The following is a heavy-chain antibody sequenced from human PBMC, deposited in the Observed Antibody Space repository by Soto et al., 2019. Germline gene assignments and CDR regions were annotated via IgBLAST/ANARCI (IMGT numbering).Heavy chain of an antibody. D-gene: IGHD1-7*01. CDR3: ARERNYAQNWFDP. J-gene: IGHJ5*02. CDR1: GFTFSSYS. CDR2: ISSSSSYI. V-gene: IGHV3-21*01. Sequence: GGSLRLSCSASGFTFSSYSMNWVRQAPGKGLEWVSSISSSSSYIYYADSVKGRFTISRDNAKNSLYLQMNSLRAEDTAVYYCARERNYAQNWFDPWGQGTLVTVSS.